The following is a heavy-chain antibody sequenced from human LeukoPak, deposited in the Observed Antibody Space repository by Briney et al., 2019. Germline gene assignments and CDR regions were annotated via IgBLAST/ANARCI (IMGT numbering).Heavy chain of an antibody. J-gene: IGHJ5*02. V-gene: IGHV4-30-2*01. CDR3: ARDHYYTSGSYLDP. Sequence: SQTLSLTCAVSGGSISSGGYSWSWIRQPPGKGLEWIGYIYHSGSTYCNPSLKSRVTISVDRSKNQFSLKLNSVTAADTAVYYCARDHYYTSGSYLDPWGQGTLVTVSS. CDR2: IYHSGST. D-gene: IGHD3-10*01. CDR1: GGSISSGGYS.